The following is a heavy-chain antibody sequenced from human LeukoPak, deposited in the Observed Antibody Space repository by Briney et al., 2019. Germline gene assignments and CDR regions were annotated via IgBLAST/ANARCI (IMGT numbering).Heavy chain of an antibody. V-gene: IGHV3-53*01. CDR1: GFTVSSNY. CDR2: IYSGGST. Sequence: GGSLRLSCAASGFTVSSNYMSWVRQAPGKGLEWVSVIYSGGSTYYADSVTGRFTISTDNSKNTLYLQMNSLRAEDTAVYYCARNIAYDSSGYYSPHFDYWGQGGLVSVSS. D-gene: IGHD3-22*01. CDR3: ARNIAYDSSGYYSPHFDY. J-gene: IGHJ4*02.